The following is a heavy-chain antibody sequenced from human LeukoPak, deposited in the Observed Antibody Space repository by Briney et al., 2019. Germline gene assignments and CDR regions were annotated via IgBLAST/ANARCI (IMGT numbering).Heavy chain of an antibody. J-gene: IGHJ6*02. CDR1: GYXFTGYC. Sequence: ASVKVSCKASGYXFTGYCIHWVRQAPGQGLEWVGWINANSGSTNYAQKFQGRVTMTRDTSISTAYMELNRLRSDDTAVYYCARDSGITVAGAYYFYTMDVWGQGTTVTVSS. CDR3: ARDSGITVAGAYYFYTMDV. V-gene: IGHV1-2*02. D-gene: IGHD6-19*01. CDR2: INANSGST.